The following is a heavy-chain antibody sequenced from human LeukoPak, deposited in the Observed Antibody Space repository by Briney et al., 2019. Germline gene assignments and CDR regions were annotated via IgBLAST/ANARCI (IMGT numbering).Heavy chain of an antibody. Sequence: SETLSLTCTVSGGSISSGSYYWSWIRQPAGKGLEWIGRIYTSGSTNYNPSLKSRVTISVDTSKNQFSLKLSSVTAADTAVYYCARGGYDSSNLGYWGQGTLVTVSS. CDR1: GGSISSGSYY. V-gene: IGHV4-61*02. J-gene: IGHJ4*02. D-gene: IGHD3-22*01. CDR3: ARGGYDSSNLGY. CDR2: IYTSGST.